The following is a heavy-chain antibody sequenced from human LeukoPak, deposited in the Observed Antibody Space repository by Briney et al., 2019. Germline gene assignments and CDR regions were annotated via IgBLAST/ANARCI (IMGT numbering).Heavy chain of an antibody. CDR2: IYTSGST. CDR3: ARDYYDILTGSLYFDY. Sequence: SETLSLTCTVSGGSISSGSYYWSWIRQPAGKGLGWIGRIYTSGSTNYNPSLKSRVTISVDTSKNQFSLKLSSVTAADTAVYYCARDYYDILTGSLYFDYWGQGTLVTVSS. V-gene: IGHV4-61*02. CDR1: GGSISSGSYY. J-gene: IGHJ4*02. D-gene: IGHD3-9*01.